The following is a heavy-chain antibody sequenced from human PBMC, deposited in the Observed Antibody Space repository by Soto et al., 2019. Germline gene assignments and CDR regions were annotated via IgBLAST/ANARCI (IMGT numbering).Heavy chain of an antibody. D-gene: IGHD5-18*01. J-gene: IGHJ6*01. CDR2: INPTRGKA. CDR3: ARGTWIQLWYTYGMDV. V-gene: IGHV1-3*01. Sequence: ASVKVSCKASGYSITSYALHWVRQAPGQGLEWMGRINPTRGKANYAQKFQGRVTITTDTSTSTAYMELSSLKSEDTAVYYCARGTWIQLWYTYGMDVWGQGTTVTVSS. CDR1: GYSITSYA.